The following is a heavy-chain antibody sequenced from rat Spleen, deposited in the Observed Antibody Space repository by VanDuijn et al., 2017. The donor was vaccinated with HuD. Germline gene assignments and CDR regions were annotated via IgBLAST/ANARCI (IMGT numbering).Heavy chain of an antibody. CDR2: ISYSGNT. J-gene: IGHJ1*01. CDR1: GYSITSNY. V-gene: IGHV3-1*01. CDR3: ARSGVGAGDYWYFDF. D-gene: IGHD5-1*01. Sequence: EVQLQESGPGLVKPSQSLSLTCSVTGYSITSNYWGWIRKFPGNKMEWMGYISYSGNTNYNPSLKSRISITRDTSKNQFFLQWNSVTTEDTATYYCARSGVGAGDYWYFDFWGPGTMVTVSS.